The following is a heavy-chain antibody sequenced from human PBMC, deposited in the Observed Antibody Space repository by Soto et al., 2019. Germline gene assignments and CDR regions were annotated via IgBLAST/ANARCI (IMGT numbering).Heavy chain of an antibody. Sequence: QVQLVQSGAEVKKPGASVKVSCKASGYTFSGYAMGWVRQAPGQGLEWLGWISAYNGNTDYAQKFQGRVTMTTDTSTSTAYMELRSRTSDDTAVYYCARPFGDYGDYAWYLRYWGPGTLVTVSS. CDR3: ARPFGDYGDYAWYLRY. J-gene: IGHJ4*02. D-gene: IGHD4-17*01. CDR1: GYTFSGYA. CDR2: ISAYNGNT. V-gene: IGHV1-18*01.